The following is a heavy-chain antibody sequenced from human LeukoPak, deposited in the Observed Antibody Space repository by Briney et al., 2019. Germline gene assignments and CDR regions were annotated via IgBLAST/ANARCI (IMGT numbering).Heavy chain of an antibody. CDR2: LYTRGST. CDR3: ARDLGRGIAAAGAFDY. V-gene: IGHV4-4*07. CDR1: GDSISSYY. Sequence: SETLSLTCNVSGDSISSYYWNWIRQPAGKGLEWIGRLYTRGSTNYNPSLKSRVTMSVDTSKNQFSLKLSSVTAADTAVYYCARDLGRGIAAAGAFDYWGQGTLVTVSS. J-gene: IGHJ4*02. D-gene: IGHD6-13*01.